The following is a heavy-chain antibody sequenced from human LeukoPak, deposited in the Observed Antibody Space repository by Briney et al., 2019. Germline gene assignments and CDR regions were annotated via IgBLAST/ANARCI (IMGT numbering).Heavy chain of an antibody. CDR2: IKPDGSAT. V-gene: IGHV3-7*03. CDR3: ARDRAGEIFDL. Sequence: GGSQRLSCTVSGLIFGSNWMNWVRQAPGKGLEWVASIKPDGSATYYLDSVKGRFTISRDNTKNSLYLQMNSVRAEDTAVYYCARDRAGEIFDLWGQGTMVTVSS. CDR1: GLIFGSNW. D-gene: IGHD5-24*01. J-gene: IGHJ3*01.